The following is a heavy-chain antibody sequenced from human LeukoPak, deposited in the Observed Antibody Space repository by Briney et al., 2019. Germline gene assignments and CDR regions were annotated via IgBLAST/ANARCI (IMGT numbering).Heavy chain of an antibody. CDR1: GFTFSDYT. D-gene: IGHD2-15*01. Sequence: GGSLRLSCAASGFTFSDYTMHWVRQAPGKGLEWVAVIAHDGNSKEYVDSVKGRFTISRDNSKSTLYLQMNSLRAEDTAIYYCAKSIVVVPAAGSYFDHWGQGTLVSVSS. V-gene: IGHV3-30-3*02. CDR3: AKSIVVVPAAGSYFDH. CDR2: IAHDGNSK. J-gene: IGHJ4*02.